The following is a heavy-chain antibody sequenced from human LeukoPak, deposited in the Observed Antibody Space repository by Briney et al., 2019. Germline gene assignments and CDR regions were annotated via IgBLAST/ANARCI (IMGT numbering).Heavy chain of an antibody. Sequence: GGSLRLSCAASEFTFSSYAMSWVRQAPGKGLEWVSAISGSGGSTYYADSVKGRFTISRDNSKNTLYLQMNSLRAEDTAVYYCAKDGYGYYDSSGYYYRDYWGQGTLVTVSS. D-gene: IGHD3-22*01. CDR3: AKDGYGYYDSSGYYYRDY. V-gene: IGHV3-23*01. J-gene: IGHJ4*02. CDR2: ISGSGGST. CDR1: EFTFSSYA.